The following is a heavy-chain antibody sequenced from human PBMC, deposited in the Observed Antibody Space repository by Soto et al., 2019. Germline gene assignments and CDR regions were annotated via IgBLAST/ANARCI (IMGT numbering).Heavy chain of an antibody. CDR3: ARGSKTYYGDVDC. Sequence: QVQLQESGPGLVKPSQTLSLTCTVSGGSISSGGYYWSWIRQHPGKGLEWIGYIYYSGSTYYNPALKSRVTISVDTSKNQFSMKLSSVTAADTAVYNCARGSKTYYGDVDCWGQGTLVTVSS. J-gene: IGHJ4*02. D-gene: IGHD4-17*01. V-gene: IGHV4-31*03. CDR1: GGSISSGGYY. CDR2: IYYSGST.